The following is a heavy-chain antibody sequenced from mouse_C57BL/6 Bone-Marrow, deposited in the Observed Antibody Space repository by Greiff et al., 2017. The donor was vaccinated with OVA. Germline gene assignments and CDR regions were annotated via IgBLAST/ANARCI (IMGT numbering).Heavy chain of an antibody. D-gene: IGHD2-12*01. Sequence: QVQLQQPGAELVMPGASVKLSCKASGYTFTSYWMHWVKQRPGQGLEWIGEIDPSDSYTNYNQKFKGKSTLTVDKSSSTAYMPLSSRTSEDSAVYYCARWGPLVSSYYFDGWGQGTTLTVSS. CDR1: GYTFTSYW. J-gene: IGHJ2*01. CDR3: ARWGPLVSSYYFDG. CDR2: IDPSDSYT. V-gene: IGHV1-69*01.